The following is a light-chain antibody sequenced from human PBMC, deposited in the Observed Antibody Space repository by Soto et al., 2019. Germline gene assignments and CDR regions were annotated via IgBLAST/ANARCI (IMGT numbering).Light chain of an antibody. CDR3: QQYGSIPWT. Sequence: EVVLTQSPATLSLSPGERATLSCRASQSVSSYLAWHQQKPGQAPRLLIYDASNRATGIPARFSGSGSGTDFTLTISRLEPEDFAVYYCQQYGSIPWTFGQGTKVDIK. CDR2: DAS. CDR1: QSVSSY. V-gene: IGKV3-11*01. J-gene: IGKJ1*01.